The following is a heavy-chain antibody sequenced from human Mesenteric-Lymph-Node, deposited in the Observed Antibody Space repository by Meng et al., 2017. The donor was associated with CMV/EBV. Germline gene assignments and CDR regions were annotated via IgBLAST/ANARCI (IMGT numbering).Heavy chain of an antibody. V-gene: IGHV3-74*01. Sequence: GESLKISCAASGFNFSSYEMNWVRPAPGKGLVWVSRINSDGSSTSYADSVKGRFTISRDNAKNTLYLQMNSLRAEDTAVYYCARDSDNYDPRGYYYYYCMDVWGQGTTVTVSS. J-gene: IGHJ6*02. CDR1: GFNFSSYE. D-gene: IGHD5-12*01. CDR2: INSDGSST. CDR3: ARDSDNYDPRGYYYYYCMDV.